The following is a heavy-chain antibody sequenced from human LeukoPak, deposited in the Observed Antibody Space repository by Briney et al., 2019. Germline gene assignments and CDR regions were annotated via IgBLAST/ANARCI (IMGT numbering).Heavy chain of an antibody. V-gene: IGHV3-53*01. CDR2: IYSGGST. D-gene: IGHD2-2*01. J-gene: IGHJ3*02. CDR3: ASAGYCSSTSCFGDAFDI. Sequence: PGGSLRLSCAASGFTVSSNYMSWVRQAPGKGLEWVSVIYSGGSTYYADSVKGRFTISRDNSKNTLYLQMNSLRAEDTAVYYCASAGYCSSTSCFGDAFDIWGQGTMVTVSS. CDR1: GFTVSSNY.